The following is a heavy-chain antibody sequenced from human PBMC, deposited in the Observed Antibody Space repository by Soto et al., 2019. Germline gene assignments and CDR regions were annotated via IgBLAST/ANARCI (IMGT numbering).Heavy chain of an antibody. CDR2: IYSGGST. J-gene: IGHJ4*02. V-gene: IGHV3-53*01. D-gene: IGHD2-15*01. Sequence: PGGSLRLSCAASGFTVSSNYMNWVRQAPGKGLEWVSVIYSGGSTYYADSVKGRFTIFRDNSKNRLYLQMNSLRVEDTAIYYCARGGYCSGGSCYYFDYWGQGALVTVSS. CDR3: ARGGYCSGGSCYYFDY. CDR1: GFTVSSNY.